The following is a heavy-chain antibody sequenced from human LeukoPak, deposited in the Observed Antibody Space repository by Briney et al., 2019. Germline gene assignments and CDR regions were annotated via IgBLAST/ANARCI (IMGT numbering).Heavy chain of an antibody. CDR2: IIPIFGTA. Sequence: GASVTVSCKASGGTFSIYAISWVRQAPGQGLEWMGGIIPIFGTANYAQKFQGRVTITADESTSTAYMELSSLRSEDTAVYYCARASPSRDYFDYWGQGTLVTVSS. CDR3: ARASPSRDYFDY. CDR1: GGTFSIYA. J-gene: IGHJ4*02. V-gene: IGHV1-69*01.